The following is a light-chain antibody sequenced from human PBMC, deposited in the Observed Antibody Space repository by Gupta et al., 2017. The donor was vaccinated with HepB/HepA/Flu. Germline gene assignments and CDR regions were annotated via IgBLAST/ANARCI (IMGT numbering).Light chain of an antibody. J-gene: IGKJ4*01. CDR3: QQYENLPPLT. CDR1: QDISNY. V-gene: IGKV1-33*01. Sequence: DIQMTQSPSSLSASVGDRVTITCQASQDISNYLNWYQQKPGKAPKLLIYDASNLETGVPSRFSGSGSGTDFTFTISSRQQEDIASYYCQQYENLPPLTFGGGTQVEIK. CDR2: DAS.